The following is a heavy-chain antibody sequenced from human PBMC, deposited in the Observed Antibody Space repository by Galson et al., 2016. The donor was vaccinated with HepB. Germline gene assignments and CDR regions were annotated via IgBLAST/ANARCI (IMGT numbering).Heavy chain of an antibody. J-gene: IGHJ5*02. CDR1: GFTFSSYG. D-gene: IGHD3-10*01. CDR3: ARDTYYYGSGSYYPQLYNWFDP. CDR2: ISYDGSNK. V-gene: IGHV3-30*03. Sequence: SLRLSCAASGFTFSSYGMHWVRQAPGKGLEWVAVISYDGSNKYYADSVKGRFTISRDNSKNPLYLQMNSLRAEDPVVYYCARDTYYYGSGSYYPQLYNWFDPWGQGTLVTVSS.